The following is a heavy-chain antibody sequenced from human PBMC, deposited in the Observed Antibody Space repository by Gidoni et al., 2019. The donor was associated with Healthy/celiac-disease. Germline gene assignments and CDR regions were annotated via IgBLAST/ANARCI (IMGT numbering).Heavy chain of an antibody. J-gene: IGHJ5*02. Sequence: QVQLQVSGPGLVKPSETLSLTCTVSGGSISRYYWSWIRQPPGKGLEWIGYIYYSGSTNYNPSLKSRVTISVDTSKNQFSLKLSSVTAADTAVYYCARRASGSYWPWGQGTLVTVSS. CDR2: IYYSGST. D-gene: IGHD1-26*01. CDR1: GGSISRYY. V-gene: IGHV4-59*01. CDR3: ARRASGSYWP.